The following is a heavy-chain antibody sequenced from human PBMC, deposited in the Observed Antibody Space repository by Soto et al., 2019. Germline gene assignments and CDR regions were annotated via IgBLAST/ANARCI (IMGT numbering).Heavy chain of an antibody. Sequence: QVQLVQSGAEVKKPGSSVKVSCKASGGTFSSYTISWVRQAPGQGLEWMGRIIPILGIANYAQKFQGRVTITADKSTSTAYMELSSLRSEDTAVYYCARDEHLRYFDWAMGRYYYGMDVWGQGTTVTVSS. CDR2: IIPILGIA. D-gene: IGHD3-9*01. V-gene: IGHV1-69*08. J-gene: IGHJ6*02. CDR3: ARDEHLRYFDWAMGRYYYGMDV. CDR1: GGTFSSYT.